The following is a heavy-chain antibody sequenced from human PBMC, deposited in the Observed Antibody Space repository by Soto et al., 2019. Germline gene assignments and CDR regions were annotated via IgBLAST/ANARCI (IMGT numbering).Heavy chain of an antibody. J-gene: IGHJ4*02. CDR2: IKQDGGEI. CDR1: GFKFSGYW. D-gene: IGHD3-22*01. V-gene: IGHV3-7*01. Sequence: GGSLRLSCAASGFKFSGYWMSWVRQSPGGRLEWVANIKQDGGEIYFVDSVRGRFTISRDNAKNSVSLQMDSLRAEDTAVYYCAREREFRDSSALGNWGQGTMVTVYS. CDR3: AREREFRDSSALGN.